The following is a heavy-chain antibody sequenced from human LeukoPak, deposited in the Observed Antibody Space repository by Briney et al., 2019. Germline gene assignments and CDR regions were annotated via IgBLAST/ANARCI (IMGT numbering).Heavy chain of an antibody. CDR3: ARSIVGATPFDP. D-gene: IGHD1-26*01. V-gene: IGHV3-23*01. J-gene: IGHJ5*02. CDR2: ISGSGGST. CDR1: GFTFGSYA. Sequence: GGSLSLSCAASGFTFGSYAMSWVRQAPGKGMEWVSAISGSGGSTYYADSVKGRFTISRDNSKNTLYLQMNSLRAEDTAVYYCARSIVGATPFDPWGQGTLVTVSS.